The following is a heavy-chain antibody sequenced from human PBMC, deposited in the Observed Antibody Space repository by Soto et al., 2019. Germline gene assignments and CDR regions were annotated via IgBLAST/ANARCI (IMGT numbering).Heavy chain of an antibody. CDR1: GGTFSSYA. CDR3: AREGRHFDY. CDR2: INPIFGTP. J-gene: IGHJ4*02. Sequence: GASVKVSCKASGGTFSSYAISWVRQAPGQGLEWMGGINPIFGTPHYAQKYQGRVTITADTFTNTAYMELTRLTSDDTAVYFCAREGRHFDYWGQGTLVTVLL. V-gene: IGHV1-69*06.